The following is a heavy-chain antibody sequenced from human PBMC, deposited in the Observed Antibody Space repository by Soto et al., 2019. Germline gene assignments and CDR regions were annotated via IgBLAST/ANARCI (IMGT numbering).Heavy chain of an antibody. D-gene: IGHD5-12*01. Sequence: ASVKVSCKVSGYTLTELSMHWVRQAPGKGLEWMGGFDPEDGESIYAQKFQGRVTMTEDKSTGTAYMELSSLRSEDTAVYYCARDLYSGYDLDYWGQGTLVTVSS. V-gene: IGHV1-24*01. CDR2: FDPEDGES. J-gene: IGHJ4*02. CDR1: GYTLTELS. CDR3: ARDLYSGYDLDY.